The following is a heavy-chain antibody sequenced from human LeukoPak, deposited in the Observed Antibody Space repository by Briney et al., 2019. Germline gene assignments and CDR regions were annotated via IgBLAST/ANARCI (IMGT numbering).Heavy chain of an antibody. V-gene: IGHV4-59*11. CDR3: AGSYCSSTSCYMDFDY. J-gene: IGHJ4*02. Sequence: SETLSLTCTVSGGSISSHYWSWIRQPPGKGLEWIGYIYYSGSTNYNPSLKSRVTISVDTSKNQCSLKLSSVTAADTAVYYCAGSYCSSTSCYMDFDYWGQGTLVTVSS. CDR2: IYYSGST. CDR1: GGSISSHY. D-gene: IGHD2-2*02.